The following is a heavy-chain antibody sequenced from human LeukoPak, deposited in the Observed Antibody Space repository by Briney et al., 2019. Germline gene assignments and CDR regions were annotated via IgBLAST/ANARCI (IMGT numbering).Heavy chain of an antibody. J-gene: IGHJ4*02. V-gene: IGHV4-34*01. Sequence: PSETLSLTCAVYGGSFSGYYWSWIRQPPGKGLKWFGEINHSGSTNYNPSLKSRVTISVDTSKNQFSLKLSSVTAADTAVYYCARGITMVRGVIASTDYWGQGTLVTVSS. CDR2: INHSGST. CDR1: GGSFSGYY. CDR3: ARGITMVRGVIASTDY. D-gene: IGHD3-10*01.